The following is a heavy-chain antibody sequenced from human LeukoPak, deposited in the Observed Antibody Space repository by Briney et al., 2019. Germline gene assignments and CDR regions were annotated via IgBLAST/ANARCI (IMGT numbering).Heavy chain of an antibody. CDR3: ARGRRGYKAFYYYYYMDV. CDR1: GYTFTGYY. CDR2: MNPNSGNT. J-gene: IGHJ6*03. Sequence: GASVKVSCKASGYTFTGYYMHWVRQATGQGLEWMGWMNPNSGNTGYAQKFQGRVTITGNTSISTAYMELSSLRSEDTAVYYCARGRRGYKAFYYYYYMDVWGKGTTVTVSS. V-gene: IGHV1-8*03. D-gene: IGHD5-24*01.